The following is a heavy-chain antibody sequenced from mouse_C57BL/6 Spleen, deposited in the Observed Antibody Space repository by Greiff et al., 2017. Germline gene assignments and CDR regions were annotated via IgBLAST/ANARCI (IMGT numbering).Heavy chain of an antibody. V-gene: IGHV7-3*01. CDR3: ARYGATGDY. D-gene: IGHD3-1*01. J-gene: IGHJ2*01. CDR1: GFTFTDYY. CDR2: IRNKANGYTT. Sequence: EVQLQESGGGLVQPGGSLSLSCAASGFTFTDYYMSWVRQPPGTALEWLGFIRNKANGYTTEYSASVKGRFTISRDNSQSILYLQMNALRAEDSATYYCARYGATGDYWCQGTTLTVSS.